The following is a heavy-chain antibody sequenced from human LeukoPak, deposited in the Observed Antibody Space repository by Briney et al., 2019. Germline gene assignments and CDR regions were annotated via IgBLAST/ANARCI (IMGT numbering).Heavy chain of an antibody. D-gene: IGHD2-2*02. Sequence: GGSLRLSCAASGFTFSSYSMNWVRQAPGKGLEWVSSISSSSSYIYYADSVKGRFTISRDNSKNTLYLQMNSLRAEDTAVYYCAKDIVVVPAATPSPWGQGTLVTVSS. CDR3: AKDIVVVPAATPSP. J-gene: IGHJ5*02. CDR1: GFTFSSYS. V-gene: IGHV3-21*01. CDR2: ISSSSSYI.